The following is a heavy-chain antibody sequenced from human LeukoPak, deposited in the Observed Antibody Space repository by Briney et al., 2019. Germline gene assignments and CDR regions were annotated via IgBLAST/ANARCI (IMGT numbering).Heavy chain of an antibody. CDR1: SFTFSSYV. D-gene: IGHD3-22*01. V-gene: IGHV3-23*01. CDR2: VSTTGGST. Sequence: GGSLRLSCGASSFTFSSYVMSWVRQAPGKGLEWVSTVSTTGGSTYYADSVKGRFTISRDNSKNTLYLQMNSLRAEDTAVYYCAKEPPRDYDSSGYYDYWGQGTLVTVSS. CDR3: AKEPPRDYDSSGYYDY. J-gene: IGHJ4*02.